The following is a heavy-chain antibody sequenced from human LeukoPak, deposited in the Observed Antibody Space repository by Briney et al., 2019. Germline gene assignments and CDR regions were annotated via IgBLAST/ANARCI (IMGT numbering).Heavy chain of an antibody. CDR3: ARFKVGSNATQKNAFDV. V-gene: IGHV3-66*02. D-gene: IGHD1-26*01. CDR2: MRGSGET. Sequence: GGSLRLSCAVSGFSVSNYYMSWVRQAPGKGLEWVSLMRGSGETFYADSVKGRFTISRDDSKNTVYLQMSSLRVEDTAVYFCARFKVGSNATQKNAFDVWGRGTVVTVSS. CDR1: GFSVSNYY. J-gene: IGHJ3*01.